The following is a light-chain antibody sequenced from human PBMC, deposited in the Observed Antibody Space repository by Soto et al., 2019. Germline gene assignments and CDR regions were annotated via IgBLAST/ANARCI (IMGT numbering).Light chain of an antibody. V-gene: IGKV1-39*01. CDR1: QSISSY. Sequence: DIQMTPSPSSLSASVGDRVTITCRASQSISSYLSWYQQKPGKAPKALIYGASSLQSGVPSRFSGSGSGTDFTLTISSLQPDDFATYYCQQYNSYLFGQGTKVDI. CDR2: GAS. CDR3: QQYNSYL. J-gene: IGKJ1*01.